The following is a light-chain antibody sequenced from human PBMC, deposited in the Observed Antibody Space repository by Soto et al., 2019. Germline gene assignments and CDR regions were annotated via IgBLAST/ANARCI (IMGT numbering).Light chain of an antibody. CDR2: DAS. CDR3: QQRSNCPLT. J-gene: IGKJ4*01. CDR1: QSVSSY. Sequence: EIVLTQSXATLXXXXXXRATLSCRASQSVSSYLAWYQQKPGQAPRLLIYDASNRATGIPARFSGSGSGADFTLTISSLEPEDFAVYYCQQRSNCPLTFGGGTKVEIK. V-gene: IGKV3-11*01.